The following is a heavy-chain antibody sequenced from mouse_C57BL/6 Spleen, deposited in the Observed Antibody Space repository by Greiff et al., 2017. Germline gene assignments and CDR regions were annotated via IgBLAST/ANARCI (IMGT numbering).Heavy chain of an antibody. CDR1: GFTFSDYG. CDR2: ISSGSSTI. V-gene: IGHV5-17*01. CDR3: ARPLTGTWYFDV. Sequence: EVKLVESGGGLVKPGGSLKLSCAAAGFTFSDYGMHWVRQAPEKGLEWVAYISSGSSTIYYADTVKGRFTLSRDNAKNTLFLQMTSLRSEATAMYYCARPLTGTWYFDVCGTGTTFTVSS. D-gene: IGHD4-1*01. J-gene: IGHJ1*03.